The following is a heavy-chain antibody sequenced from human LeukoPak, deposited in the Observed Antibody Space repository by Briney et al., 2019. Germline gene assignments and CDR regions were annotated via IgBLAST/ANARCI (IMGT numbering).Heavy chain of an antibody. CDR2: INHSGST. V-gene: IGHV4-34*01. J-gene: IGHJ4*02. D-gene: IGHD6-13*01. CDR3: ARGRDMSSSWYGGSYFDY. CDR1: GGFFSGYY. Sequence: SETLSLTCAVYGGFFSGYYWSWIRQPPGKGLEWIGEINHSGSTNYNPSLKSRVNISVDTSKNQFSLKLSSVTAADTAVYYCARGRDMSSSWYGGSYFDYWGQGTLVTVSS.